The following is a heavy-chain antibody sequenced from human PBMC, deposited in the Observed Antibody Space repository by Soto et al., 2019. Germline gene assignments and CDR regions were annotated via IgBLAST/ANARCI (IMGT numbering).Heavy chain of an antibody. CDR2: ISYDGSNK. CDR3: ARDLIPLGPYDNSGYHNDY. V-gene: IGHV3-30-3*01. J-gene: IGHJ4*02. D-gene: IGHD3-22*01. CDR1: GFTFSSYA. Sequence: PGGSLRLSCAASGFTFSSYAMHWVRQAPGKGLEWVADISYDGSNKYYADSVKGRFTISRDNSKDTLYLQMNSLRAEDTAVYYCARDLIPLGPYDNSGYHNDYWGQGTLVTVSS.